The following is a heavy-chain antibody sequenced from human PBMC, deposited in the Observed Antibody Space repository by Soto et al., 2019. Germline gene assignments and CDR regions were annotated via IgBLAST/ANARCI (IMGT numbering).Heavy chain of an antibody. D-gene: IGHD2-21*02. CDR1: GGSFSGYY. CDR3: ASLRGVTGVNWCAP. V-gene: IGHV4-34*01. J-gene: IGHJ5*02. CDR2: INHSGST. Sequence: SETLSLTCAAYGGSFSGYYWRWLRQPPGKGLEWIGEINHSGSTNYNPSLKSLVTISVDTSKNQFSLKLSSVTAADTAVYYCASLRGVTGVNWCAPWGQGTLVPVSS.